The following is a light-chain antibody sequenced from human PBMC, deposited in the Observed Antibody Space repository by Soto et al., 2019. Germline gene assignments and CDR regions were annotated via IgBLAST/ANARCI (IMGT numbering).Light chain of an antibody. Sequence: DIQMTQSPSTLSASVGDRVTVTCRASQSISSWLAWYQQKPGKARKLLIYDASSLESGVPARFSGSGSGTEFTLTISSLQPDDFATYYCQQYNSYSWTFGQGTKV. J-gene: IGKJ1*01. CDR1: QSISSW. CDR2: DAS. CDR3: QQYNSYSWT. V-gene: IGKV1-5*01.